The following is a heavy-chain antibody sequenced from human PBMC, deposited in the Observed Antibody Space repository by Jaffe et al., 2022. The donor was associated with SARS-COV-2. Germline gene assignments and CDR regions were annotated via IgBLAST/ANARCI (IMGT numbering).Heavy chain of an antibody. CDR2: INHSGST. D-gene: IGHD2-15*01. CDR1: GGSFSGYY. V-gene: IGHV4-34*01. CDR3: ARDFVGYCSGGSCYGVSRGYYYYGMDV. J-gene: IGHJ6*02. Sequence: QVQLQQWGAGLLKPSETLSLTCAVYGGSFSGYYWSWIRQPPGKGLEWIGEINHSGSTNYNPSLKSRVTISVDTSKNQFSLKLSSVTAADTAVYYCARDFVGYCSGGSCYGVSRGYYYYGMDVWGQGTTVTVSS.